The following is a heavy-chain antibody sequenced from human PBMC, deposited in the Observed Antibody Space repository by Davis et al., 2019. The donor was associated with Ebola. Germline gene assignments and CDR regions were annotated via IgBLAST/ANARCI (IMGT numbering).Heavy chain of an antibody. V-gene: IGHV1-69*13. CDR1: GYTFTGYY. J-gene: IGHJ4*02. CDR2: IIPVFRTA. D-gene: IGHD1-14*01. Sequence: SSVKVSCKASGYTFTGYYMHWVRQAPGQGLEWMGGIIPVFRTANYAQKFQGRVTITADESTSTAYMELSSLRSEDTAVYYCARLNLDSFDYWGQGTLVTVSS. CDR3: ARLNLDSFDY.